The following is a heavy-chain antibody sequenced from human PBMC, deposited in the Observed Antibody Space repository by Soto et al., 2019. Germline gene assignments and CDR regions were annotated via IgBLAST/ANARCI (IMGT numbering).Heavy chain of an antibody. V-gene: IGHV3-13*04. CDR3: ARALLGSGTHFDF. J-gene: IGHJ4*02. Sequence: HPGGSLRLSCAASGFTFSSYDMHWVRQPSGKGLEWVSFIGTNGETKYPGSVKGRFIISRENAKNSFYLQMNSLRAEDTAVYYCARALLGSGTHFDFWGQGTLVTVSS. D-gene: IGHD3-10*01. CDR2: IGTNGET. CDR1: GFTFSSYD.